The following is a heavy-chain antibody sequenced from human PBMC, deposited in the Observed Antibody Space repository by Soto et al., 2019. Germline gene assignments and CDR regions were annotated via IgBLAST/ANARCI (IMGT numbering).Heavy chain of an antibody. V-gene: IGHV4-59*08. D-gene: IGHD5-12*01. CDR1: GGTLSSYY. Sequence: SETLSLTCTVSGGTLSSYYWSWIRKPPGKGLEWIGYIYYSGSTNYNPSLKSRVTISVDTSKNQFSLKLSSVTAADTAVYYCARLSGYDFPNYYYGMDVWGQGTTVTVSS. J-gene: IGHJ6*02. CDR2: IYYSGST. CDR3: ARLSGYDFPNYYYGMDV.